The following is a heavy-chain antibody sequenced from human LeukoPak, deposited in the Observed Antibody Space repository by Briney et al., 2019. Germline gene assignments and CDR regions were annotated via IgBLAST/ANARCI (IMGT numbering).Heavy chain of an antibody. CDR1: GYTFTGYY. Sequence: ASVKVSCKASGYTFTGYYMHCVRQAPGQGLEWMGWINPKSGGTNYAQKFQGRVTMTRDTSISTAYMGLGRLTSDDTAVYYCARESWGWTTPDYWGQGTLVTVSS. CDR2: INPKSGGT. V-gene: IGHV1-2*02. J-gene: IGHJ4*02. CDR3: ARESWGWTTPDY. D-gene: IGHD3/OR15-3a*01.